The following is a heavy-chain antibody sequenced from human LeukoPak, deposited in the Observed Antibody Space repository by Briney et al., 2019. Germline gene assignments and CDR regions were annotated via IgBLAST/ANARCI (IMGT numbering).Heavy chain of an antibody. D-gene: IGHD2-21*01. J-gene: IGHJ3*02. CDR2: IDPTDSYT. V-gene: IGHV5-10-1*01. Sequence: GESLKISCKGSGYSFTSYWITWVRQMPGKGLEWMGRIDPTDSYTNYSPSFQGHATISADKSISTAYLQWSSLKASDTAMYYCARRIVVVNHDAFDIWGQGTMVTVSS. CDR1: GYSFTSYW. CDR3: ARRIVVVNHDAFDI.